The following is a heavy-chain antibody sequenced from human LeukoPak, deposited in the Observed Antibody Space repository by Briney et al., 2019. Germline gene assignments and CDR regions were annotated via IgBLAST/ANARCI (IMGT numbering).Heavy chain of an antibody. J-gene: IGHJ4*02. V-gene: IGHV3-23*01. CDR3: AKDESIVVVVAASDY. D-gene: IGHD2-15*01. CDR2: ISGSGGST. Sequence: GGSLRLSCAASGFTFSSYAMSWVRQAPGKGLEWVSAISGSGGSTYYADSVKGRFTISRDNSKNTLYLQMNSLRAEDTAVYYCAKDESIVVVVAASDYWGQGTLVTVSS. CDR1: GFTFSSYA.